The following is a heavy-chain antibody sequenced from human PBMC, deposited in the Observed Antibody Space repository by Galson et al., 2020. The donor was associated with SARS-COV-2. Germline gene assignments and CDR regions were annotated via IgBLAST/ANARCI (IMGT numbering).Heavy chain of an antibody. CDR3: ARGLAGPTKVFDY. CDR2: VYNSGST. J-gene: IGHJ4*02. Sequence: ETSETLSLTCTVSGTSTNSDYYHWSWIRKPAGRGLEWIGRVYNSGSTNYKPSLESRVTMSVDTSKNQFSLKLSSVTAADTAVYYCARGLAGPTKVFDYWGQGTLVTVSS. CDR1: GTSTNSDYYH. V-gene: IGHV4-61*02. D-gene: IGHD1-26*01.